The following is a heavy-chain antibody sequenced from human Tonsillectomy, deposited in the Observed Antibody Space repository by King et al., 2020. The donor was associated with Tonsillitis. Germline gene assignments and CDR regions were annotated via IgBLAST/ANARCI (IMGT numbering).Heavy chain of an antibody. V-gene: IGHV4-59*01. CDR3: AREGTFDILTGGGWFDP. J-gene: IGHJ5*02. CDR1: GGSISSYY. D-gene: IGHD3-9*01. Sequence: HVQLQESGPGLVKPSETLSLTCTVSGGSISSYYWSWIRQPPGKGLEWIGYIYYSGSTNYNPSLKSRVTISVDTSKNQFSLKLSSVTAADTAVYYCAREGTFDILTGGGWFDPWGQGTLVTVSS. CDR2: IYYSGST.